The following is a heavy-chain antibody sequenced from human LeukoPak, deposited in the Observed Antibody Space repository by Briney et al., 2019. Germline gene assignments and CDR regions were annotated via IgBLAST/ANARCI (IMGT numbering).Heavy chain of an antibody. CDR1: GFTFSNYG. V-gene: IGHV3-30*18. D-gene: IGHD6-13*01. J-gene: IGHJ4*02. CDR2: TSFDGSQN. Sequence: PGGSLRLSCAASGFTFSNYGMHWVRQAPGKGLEWVAVTSFDGSQNYYTDSVKGRFTISRDNSKNTLFLQMNSLRAEDTAVYFCVQEYSNTWYYFDYWGQGTLVTVSS. CDR3: VQEYSNTWYYFDY.